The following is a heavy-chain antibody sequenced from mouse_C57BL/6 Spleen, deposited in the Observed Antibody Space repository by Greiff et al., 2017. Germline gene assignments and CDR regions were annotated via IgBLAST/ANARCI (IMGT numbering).Heavy chain of an antibody. CDR1: GYTFTSYW. V-gene: IGHV1-50*01. J-gene: IGHJ2*01. D-gene: IGHD4-1*01. CDR2: IDPSDSYT. CDR3: ARGDWDGY. Sequence: QVQLQQPGAELVKPGASVKRSCKASGYTFTSYWMQWVKQRPGQGLEWIGEIDPSDSYTNYNQKFKGKATLTVDTSSSTAYMQLSSLTSEDSAVYYCARGDWDGYWGQGTTLTVSS.